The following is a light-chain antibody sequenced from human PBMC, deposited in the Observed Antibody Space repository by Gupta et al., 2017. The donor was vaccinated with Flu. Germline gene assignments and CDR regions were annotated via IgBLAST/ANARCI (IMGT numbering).Light chain of an antibody. CDR3: AAWDDSLSGWV. CDR2: RNN. Sequence: RVSISCSGSSSNIGSNYVYWYQQLPGTAPKLLIYRNNERPSGVPDRLSGSKSGTSASLAISGLRSEDEADYYCAAWDDSLSGWVFGGGTKLTVL. V-gene: IGLV1-47*01. J-gene: IGLJ3*02. CDR1: SSNIGSNY.